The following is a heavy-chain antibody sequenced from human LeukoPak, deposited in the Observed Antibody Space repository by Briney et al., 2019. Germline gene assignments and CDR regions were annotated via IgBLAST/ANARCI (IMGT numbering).Heavy chain of an antibody. CDR2: IIPIFGTA. Sequence: SVKVSCKASGGTFSSYAISWVRQAPGQGLEWMGGIIPIFGTANYAQKFQGRVTITTDESTSTAYMELSSLRSEDTAVYYCASGGVHYYYYYMDVWGKGTTVTASS. D-gene: IGHD2-8*02. CDR1: GGTFSSYA. J-gene: IGHJ6*03. V-gene: IGHV1-69*05. CDR3: ASGGVHYYYYYMDV.